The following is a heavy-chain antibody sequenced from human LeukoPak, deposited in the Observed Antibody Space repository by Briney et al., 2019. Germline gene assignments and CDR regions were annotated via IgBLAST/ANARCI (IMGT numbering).Heavy chain of an antibody. J-gene: IGHJ6*02. V-gene: IGHV3-53*01. D-gene: IGHD5/OR15-5a*01. Sequence: PGGSLGPSSAASGLTVSRKYMSLVRQAPGEGLEWVSVIYSGGTTYYADAVKGRFTISRDNSKNTLYLQMNSLRAEDTAVYYCATPRVSFLDGMDVGGQGTTVTVSS. CDR3: ATPRVSFLDGMDV. CDR2: IYSGGTT. CDR1: GLTVSRKY.